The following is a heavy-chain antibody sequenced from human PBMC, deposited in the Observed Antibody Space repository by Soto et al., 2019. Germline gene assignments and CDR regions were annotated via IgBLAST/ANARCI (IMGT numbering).Heavy chain of an antibody. J-gene: IGHJ6*02. CDR1: VFTFISYA. D-gene: IGHD6-19*01. CDR2: ISYDGSNK. V-gene: IGHV3-30-3*01. CDR3: ARAVYSSGWYGIYYYYGMDV. Sequence: GWSLRLSCASSVFTFISYAMHWVRQAPGKGLEWVAVISYDGSNKYYADSVKGRFTISRDNSKNTLYLQMNSLRAEDTAVYYCARAVYSSGWYGIYYYYGMDVWGQGTTVTVSS.